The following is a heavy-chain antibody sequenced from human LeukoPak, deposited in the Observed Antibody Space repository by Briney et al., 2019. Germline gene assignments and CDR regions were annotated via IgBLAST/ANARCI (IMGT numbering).Heavy chain of an antibody. V-gene: IGHV1-69*13. CDR1: GGTFSSYA. CDR2: IVPIFGTA. Sequence: SVKVSCKASGGTFSSYAISWVRQAPGQGLEWMGGIVPIFGTANYAQKFQGRVTITADESTSTAYMELSSLRSEDTAVYYCARIGYRSSSFDYWGQGTLVTVSP. CDR3: ARIGYRSSSFDY. D-gene: IGHD6-6*01. J-gene: IGHJ4*02.